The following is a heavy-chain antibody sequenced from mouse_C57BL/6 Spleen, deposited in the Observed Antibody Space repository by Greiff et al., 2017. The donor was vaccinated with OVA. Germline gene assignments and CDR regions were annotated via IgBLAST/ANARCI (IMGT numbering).Heavy chain of an antibody. J-gene: IGHJ1*03. CDR2: INPGSGGT. Sequence: QVQLKESGAELVRPGTSVKVSCKASGYAFTNYLIEWVKQRPGQGLEWIGVINPGSGGTNYNEKFKGKATLTADKSSSTAYMQLSSLTSEDSAVYVCAILQEGWYFDVWGTGTTVTVSS. V-gene: IGHV1-54*01. CDR3: AILQEGWYFDV. CDR1: GYAFTNYL.